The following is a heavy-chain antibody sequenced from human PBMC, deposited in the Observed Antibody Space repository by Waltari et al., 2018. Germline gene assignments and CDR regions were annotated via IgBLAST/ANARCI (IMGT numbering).Heavy chain of an antibody. V-gene: IGHV4-38-2*02. CDR1: GYSISSGYY. CDR2: IYHSGGT. CDR3: ARDPPAYYYDSSGATGYFDL. Sequence: QVQLQESGPGLVKPSETLSLTCAVSGYSISSGYYWGWIRQPPGKGLEWIGSIYHSGGTYYNPSPKSRDTISVDTSKNQFSLKLSSVTAADTAVYYCARDPPAYYYDSSGATGYFDLWGRGTLVTVSS. J-gene: IGHJ2*01. D-gene: IGHD3-22*01.